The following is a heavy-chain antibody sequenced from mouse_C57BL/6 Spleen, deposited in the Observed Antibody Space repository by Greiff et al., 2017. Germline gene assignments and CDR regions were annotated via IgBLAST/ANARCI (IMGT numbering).Heavy chain of an antibody. Sequence: EVKVVESGGGLVQPKGSLKLSCAASGFTFNTYAMHWVRQAPGKGLEWVARIRSNSSNYATYYADSVKDRFTISRDDSKSMLYLQMNNLKTEDTAMYYCVRGGTVGFDYWGQGTTLTVSS. CDR2: IRSNSSNYAT. D-gene: IGHD3-3*01. J-gene: IGHJ2*01. V-gene: IGHV10-3*01. CDR3: VRGGTVGFDY. CDR1: GFTFNTYA.